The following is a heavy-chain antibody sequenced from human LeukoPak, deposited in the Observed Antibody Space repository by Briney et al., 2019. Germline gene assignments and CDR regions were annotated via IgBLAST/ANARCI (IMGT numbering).Heavy chain of an antibody. D-gene: IGHD1-26*01. J-gene: IGHJ4*02. CDR3: AREASGNYHVFDS. CDR2: ITNSGRST. Sequence: GGSLRLSCEASGFSFSNYFMSWIRQAPGQGLECVSYITNSGRSTNHADAVKGRFTISRDNAKKSVYLDMTDLRVEDTAVYYCAREASGNYHVFDSWGQGTLVTVSS. CDR1: GFSFSNYF. V-gene: IGHV3-11*04.